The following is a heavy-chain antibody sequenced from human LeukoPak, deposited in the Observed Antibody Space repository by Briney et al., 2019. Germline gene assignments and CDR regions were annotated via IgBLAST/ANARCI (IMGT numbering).Heavy chain of an antibody. CDR2: TYSGGST. CDR1: GFTVSSNY. Sequence: PGGSLRLSCAASGFTVSSNYMSWVRQAPGKGLEWVSVTYSGGSTYYADSVKGRFTISRHNSKNTLYLQMNSLRAEDTAVYYCARDRFCSSTSCHRYYYGMDVWGQGTTVTVSS. CDR3: ARDRFCSSTSCHRYYYGMDV. D-gene: IGHD2-2*01. J-gene: IGHJ6*02. V-gene: IGHV3-53*04.